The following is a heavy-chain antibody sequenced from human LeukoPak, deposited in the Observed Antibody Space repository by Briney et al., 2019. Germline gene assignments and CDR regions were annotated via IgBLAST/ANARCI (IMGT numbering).Heavy chain of an antibody. CDR3: ARNNDMDV. CDR2: INKDGSEK. Sequence: GSSLRLSCAASGFILSNHWMTWVRQAPGKGPEWVANINKDGSEKYYVDSVKGRFTISRDTAKNSLYLQMNNLRAEDTALYYCARNNDMDVWGQGTLVTVSS. CDR1: GFILSNHW. D-gene: IGHD1/OR15-1a*01. J-gene: IGHJ4*02. V-gene: IGHV3-7*03.